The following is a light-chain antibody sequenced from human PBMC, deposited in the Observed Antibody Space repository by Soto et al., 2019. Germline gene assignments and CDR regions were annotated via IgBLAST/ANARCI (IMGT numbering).Light chain of an antibody. CDR1: ESLGNDY. CDR3: QQYGRLPIT. Sequence: EIVLTQSPGTLSLSPGESATLSCRASESLGNDYLAWYKQKPGQSPRLLFSGATSRASGIPDRFSGSGSGTDFTLTISRVEPEDFGVYFCQQYGRLPITFGQGTRWRL. V-gene: IGKV3-20*01. CDR2: GAT. J-gene: IGKJ5*01.